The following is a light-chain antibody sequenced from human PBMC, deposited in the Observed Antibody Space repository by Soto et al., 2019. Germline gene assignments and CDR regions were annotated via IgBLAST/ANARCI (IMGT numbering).Light chain of an antibody. CDR3: QQYGSSPFT. J-gene: IGKJ3*01. CDR1: QSVSSSY. V-gene: IGKV3-20*01. Sequence: EIVLTQSPGTLSLSPGERATLSCRARQSVSSSYLAWYQQKHGQAPRLLIYGASSRATGIPDRFSGSGSGTDFTLTISRLEPEDFAVYYCQQYGSSPFTFGPGTKVDIK. CDR2: GAS.